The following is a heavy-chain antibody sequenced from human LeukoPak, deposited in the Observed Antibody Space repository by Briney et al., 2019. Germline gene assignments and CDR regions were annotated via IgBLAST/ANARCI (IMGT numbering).Heavy chain of an antibody. V-gene: IGHV3-66*02. CDR3: AREYYCSGGSCYSGMIVY. Sequence: PGGSLRLSCAASGFTVSSNYMSWVRQAPGKGLEWVSVIYSGGSTYYADSVKGQFTISRDNSKNTLYLQMNSLRAEDTAVYYCAREYYCSGGSCYSGMIVYWGQGTLVTVSS. J-gene: IGHJ4*02. CDR2: IYSGGST. CDR1: GFTVSSNY. D-gene: IGHD2-15*01.